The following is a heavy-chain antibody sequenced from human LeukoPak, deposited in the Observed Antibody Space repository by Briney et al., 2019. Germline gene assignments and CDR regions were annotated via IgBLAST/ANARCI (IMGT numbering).Heavy chain of an antibody. J-gene: IGHJ5*02. CDR1: GGSISSSSYY. CDR2: IYYSGST. Sequence: SETLSLTCTVSGGSISSSSYYWGWIRQPPGKGLEWIGSIYYSGSTYYNPSLKSRVTISVDTSKNQFSLKLSSVTAADTAVYYCAREGSLYYDFWSGYYHNWFDPWGQGTLVTVSS. V-gene: IGHV4-39*07. CDR3: AREGSLYYDFWSGYYHNWFDP. D-gene: IGHD3-3*01.